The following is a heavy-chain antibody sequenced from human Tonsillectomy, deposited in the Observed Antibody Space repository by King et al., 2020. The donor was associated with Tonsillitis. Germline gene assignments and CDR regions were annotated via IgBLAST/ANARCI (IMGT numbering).Heavy chain of an antibody. CDR1: GFTFSSYA. Sequence: VQLVESGGGLVQPGGSLRLSCAASGFTFSSYAMSWVRQAPGKGLEWVSAIIGSGGSTYYADSVKGRFTISRDNSKNTLYLQMNSLRAEDSAVYYCAKDSLEVVVVAATSHFDYWGQGTLVTVSS. J-gene: IGHJ4*02. CDR2: IIGSGGST. CDR3: AKDSLEVVVVAATSHFDY. D-gene: IGHD2-15*01. V-gene: IGHV3-23*04.